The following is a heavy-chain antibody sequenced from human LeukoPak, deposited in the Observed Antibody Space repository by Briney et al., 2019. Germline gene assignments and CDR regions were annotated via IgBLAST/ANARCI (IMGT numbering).Heavy chain of an antibody. Sequence: PGGSLRLSCAASGFTFSDYYMSWIRQAPGKGLEWVSYISSSSSYTNYADSVKGRFTISRDNAKNSLYLQMNSLRAEDTAVYYCARERDCSSTSYLPGHSSSCGAFDIWGQGTMVTVSS. CDR2: ISSSSSYT. D-gene: IGHD2-2*01. V-gene: IGHV3-11*06. CDR1: GFTFSDYY. J-gene: IGHJ3*02. CDR3: ARERDCSSTSYLPGHSSSCGAFDI.